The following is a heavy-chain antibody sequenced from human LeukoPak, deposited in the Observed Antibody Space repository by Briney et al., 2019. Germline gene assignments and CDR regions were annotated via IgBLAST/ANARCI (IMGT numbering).Heavy chain of an antibody. CDR2: ISWNSGSI. J-gene: IGHJ4*02. CDR3: AKDIGRGYSSGPGN. Sequence: GGSLRLSCAASGFTFDDYAMHWVRQAPGKGLEWVSGISWNSGSIGYADSVKGRFTISRDNAKNSLYLQVNSLRAEDTALYYCAKDIGRGYSSGPGNWGQGTLVTVSS. CDR1: GFTFDDYA. D-gene: IGHD6-19*01. V-gene: IGHV3-9*01.